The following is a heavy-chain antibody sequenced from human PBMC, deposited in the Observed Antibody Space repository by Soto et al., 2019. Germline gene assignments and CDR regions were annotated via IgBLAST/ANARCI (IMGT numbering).Heavy chain of an antibody. CDR3: ARLRDTFSSTSCSIEYNWLDP. Sequence: GESLKISCKGSGYSFTSYWIGWVRQMPGKGLEWMGIIYPGDSDTRYSPSFQGQVTISADKSISTAYLQWSSLKASDTAMYYCARLRDTFSSTSCSIEYNWLDPWGQGTLVTVSS. CDR1: GYSFTSYW. CDR2: IYPGDSDT. V-gene: IGHV5-51*01. J-gene: IGHJ5*02. D-gene: IGHD2-2*01.